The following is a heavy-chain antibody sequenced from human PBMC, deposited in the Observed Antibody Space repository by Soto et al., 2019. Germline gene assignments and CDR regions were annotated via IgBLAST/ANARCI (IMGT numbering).Heavy chain of an antibody. CDR3: ARAREYSSSPEGYFDY. D-gene: IGHD6-6*01. J-gene: IGHJ4*02. CDR2: IIPIFGTA. Sequence: GASVKVSCKASGGTFSSYAISWVRQAPGQGLEWMGGIIPIFGTANYAQKFQGGVTITADESTSTAYMELSSLRSGDTAVYYCARAREYSSSPEGYFDYWGQGTLVTVSS. CDR1: GGTFSSYA. V-gene: IGHV1-69*13.